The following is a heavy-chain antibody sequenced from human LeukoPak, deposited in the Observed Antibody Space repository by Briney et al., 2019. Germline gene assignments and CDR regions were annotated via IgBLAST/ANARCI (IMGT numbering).Heavy chain of an antibody. J-gene: IGHJ4*02. Sequence: SETLSLTCSVSGGFISSSGYFWGWIRQPPGKGLEWIGSIYYSGSTYYNPSLKSRVTISVDTSKNQFSLKLSSVTAADTAVYYCARSDYGDRTSDYWGQGTLVTVSS. V-gene: IGHV4-39*01. D-gene: IGHD4-17*01. CDR1: GGFISSSGYF. CDR2: IYYSGST. CDR3: ARSDYGDRTSDY.